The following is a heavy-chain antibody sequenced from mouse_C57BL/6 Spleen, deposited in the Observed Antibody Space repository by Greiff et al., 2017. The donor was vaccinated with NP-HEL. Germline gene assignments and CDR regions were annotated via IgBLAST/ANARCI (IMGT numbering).Heavy chain of an antibody. CDR1: GYAFSSSW. J-gene: IGHJ1*03. CDR2: IYPGDGDT. Sequence: VQLQQSGPELVKPGASVKISCKASGYAFSSSWMNWVKQRPGKGPEWIGRIYPGDGDTNYNGKFKGKATLTADKSSSTAYMQLSSLTSEDSAVYFCARDYGSSYDWYFDVWGTGTTVTVSS. CDR3: ARDYGSSYDWYFDV. V-gene: IGHV1-82*01. D-gene: IGHD1-1*01.